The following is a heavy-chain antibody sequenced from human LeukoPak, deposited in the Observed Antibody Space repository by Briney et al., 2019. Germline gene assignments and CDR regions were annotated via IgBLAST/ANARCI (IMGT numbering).Heavy chain of an antibody. CDR1: GGSITTTNW. CDR2: VHLGGRT. CDR3: AREGGFYRPLDY. D-gene: IGHD3-3*01. J-gene: IGHJ4*02. Sequence: SETLSLTCGVSGGSITTTNWWTWVRQPPGKGLEWIGEVHLGGRTNYNPSLESRLTISVDLSENHISLRLTSVTAADTAVYYCAREGGFYRPLDYSGQGTLVTVSS. V-gene: IGHV4-4*02.